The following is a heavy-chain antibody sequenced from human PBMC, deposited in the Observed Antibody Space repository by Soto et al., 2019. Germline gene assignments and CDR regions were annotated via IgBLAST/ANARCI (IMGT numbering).Heavy chain of an antibody. CDR3: AKGLKYYDTLTGYWEGYYYYGMDV. D-gene: IGHD3-9*01. CDR2: ISGSGGST. CDR1: GFTFSSYA. V-gene: IGHV3-23*01. Sequence: GGSLRLSCAASGFTFSSYAMSWVRQAPGKGLEWVSAISGSGGSTYYADSVKGRFTISRDNSKNTLYLQMDSLRAEDTPVYYWAKGLKYYDTLTGYWEGYYYYGMDVWGQGTTVTVSS. J-gene: IGHJ6*02.